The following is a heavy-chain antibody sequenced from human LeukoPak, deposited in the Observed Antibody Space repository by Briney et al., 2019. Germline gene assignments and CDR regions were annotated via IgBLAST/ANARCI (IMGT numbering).Heavy chain of an antibody. V-gene: IGHV1-69*13. CDR2: IIPIFGTA. D-gene: IGHD6-13*01. CDR1: GGTFSSYA. Sequence: SVKVSCKASGGTFSSYAISWVRQAPGQGLEWMGGIIPIFGTANYAQKFQGRVTITADESTSTAYMELSSLRSEDTAVYYCARSQQLVRAYYYYMDVWGKGTTVTVSS. J-gene: IGHJ6*03. CDR3: ARSQQLVRAYYYYMDV.